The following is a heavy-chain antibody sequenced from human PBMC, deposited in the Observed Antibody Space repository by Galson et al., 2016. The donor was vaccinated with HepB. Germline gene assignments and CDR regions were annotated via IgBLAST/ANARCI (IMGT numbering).Heavy chain of an antibody. CDR1: GLTFSKSN. Sequence: SLRLSCAGSGLTFSKSNLGWLRQAPGQGLEWVSDLHGDGTTYYTDSVQGRFAISRDDSKNTLYLQMNTLRAEDTGIYYCAGAWKWGQGTIVTVSS. D-gene: IGHD1-1*01. J-gene: IGHJ3*01. CDR2: LHGDGTT. CDR3: AGAWK. V-gene: IGHV3-23*01.